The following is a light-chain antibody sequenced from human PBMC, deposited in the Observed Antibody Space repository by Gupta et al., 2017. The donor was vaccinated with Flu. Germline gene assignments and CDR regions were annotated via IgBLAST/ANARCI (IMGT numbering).Light chain of an antibody. CDR3: FSYTSSSTWV. V-gene: IGLV2-14*01. Sequence: TSSDIGGYNYVSWYQQHPGKAPNVMIYEVSYRPSEVSNRFSGSKSGNTASLTISGLQAEDEADYYCFSYTSSSTWVFGGGTKLTVL. J-gene: IGLJ3*02. CDR2: EVS. CDR1: SSDIGGYNY.